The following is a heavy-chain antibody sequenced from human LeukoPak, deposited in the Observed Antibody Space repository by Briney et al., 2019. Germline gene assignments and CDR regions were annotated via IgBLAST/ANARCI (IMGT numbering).Heavy chain of an antibody. D-gene: IGHD2-2*02. CDR1: GGSISSYY. CDR3: ARIGYCSSTSCYIGDGMDV. CDR2: IYTSGST. J-gene: IGHJ6*02. Sequence: SETLSLTCTVSGGSISSYYWSWIRQPAGKGLEWIGRIYTSGSTNYNPSLKSRVTISVDTSKNQFSLKLSSVTAADTAVYYCARIGYCSSTSCYIGDGMDVWGQGTTVTVSS. V-gene: IGHV4-4*07.